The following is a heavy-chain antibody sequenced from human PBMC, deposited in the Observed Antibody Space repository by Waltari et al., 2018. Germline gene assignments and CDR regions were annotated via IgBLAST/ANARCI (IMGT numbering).Heavy chain of an antibody. V-gene: IGHV4-34*01. CDR3: ARWSAVRAFDL. D-gene: IGHD6-19*01. J-gene: IGHJ2*01. CDR2: INHSGST. CDR1: GGSFSGSY. Sequence: QVQLQQWGAGLLKPSETPSLTCAVYGGSFSGSYWGWIRPPPGKGLEWIGEINHSGSTNYNPSLKSRVTISVDTSKNQFSLKLSSVTAADTAVYYCARWSAVRAFDLWGRGTLVTVSS.